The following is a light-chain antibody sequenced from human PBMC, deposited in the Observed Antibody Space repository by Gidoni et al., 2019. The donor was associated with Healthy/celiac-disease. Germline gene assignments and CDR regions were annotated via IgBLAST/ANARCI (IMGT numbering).Light chain of an antibody. CDR1: QDISNY. V-gene: IGKV1-33*01. CDR3: EQSPTP. J-gene: IGKJ4*01. Sequence: DIQMTQSPSSLSASVGDRVTITCQASQDISNYVNWYQQKPGKAPKLLIYDASTLETGVPSGFGGGGSGTDFTITISSLQPEDIATYYCEQSPTPFGGGTKVEIK. CDR2: DAS.